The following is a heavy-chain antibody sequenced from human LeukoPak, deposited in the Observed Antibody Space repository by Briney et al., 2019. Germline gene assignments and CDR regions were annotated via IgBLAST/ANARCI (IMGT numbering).Heavy chain of an antibody. CDR1: GFALSSYS. J-gene: IGHJ4*02. CDR3: ARADHSVGYYGDYFDF. V-gene: IGHV3-21*01. Sequence: GGSLRLSCAASGFALSSYSMNWVRQAPGKGLEWISTFTSSRGYIYYADSVKGRFTISRDNAKNSVYLQMNSLRAEDTAVYYCARADHSVGYYGDYFDFWGPGTLVTVSS. CDR2: FTSSRGYI. D-gene: IGHD3-3*01.